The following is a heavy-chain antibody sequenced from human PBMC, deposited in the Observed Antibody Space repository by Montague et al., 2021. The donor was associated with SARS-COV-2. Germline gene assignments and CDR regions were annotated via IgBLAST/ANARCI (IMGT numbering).Heavy chain of an antibody. CDR3: ARDAEGIAARRSDAFDI. Sequence: SLRLSCAASGFTVSSNYMSWVRQAPGKGLEWVSVIYSGGSTYYADSVKGRFTISRDNSKNTLYLRMNSLRAEDTAVYYCARDAEGIAARRSDAFDIWGQGTMVTVSS. J-gene: IGHJ3*02. CDR1: GFTVSSNY. V-gene: IGHV3-53*01. D-gene: IGHD6-6*01. CDR2: IYSGGST.